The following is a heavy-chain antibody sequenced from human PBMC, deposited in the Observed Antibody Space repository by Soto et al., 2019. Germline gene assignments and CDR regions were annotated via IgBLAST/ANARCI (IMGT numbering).Heavy chain of an antibody. D-gene: IGHD3-10*01. CDR2: INPSGGST. V-gene: IGHV1-46*01. CDR1: GYTFTSYY. Sequence: ASVKVSCKASGYTFTSYYMHWVRQAPGQGLEWMGIINPSGGSTSYAQKFQGRVTMTRDTSTSTVYMELSSLRSEDTAVYYCAKGMVRGVIVPTPTDYWGQGTLVTVSS. J-gene: IGHJ4*02. CDR3: AKGMVRGVIVPTPTDY.